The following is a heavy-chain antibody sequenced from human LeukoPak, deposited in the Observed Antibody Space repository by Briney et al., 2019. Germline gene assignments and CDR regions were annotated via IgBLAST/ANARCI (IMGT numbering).Heavy chain of an antibody. CDR1: GFTFSNYW. J-gene: IGHJ4*02. V-gene: IGHV3-74*01. D-gene: IGHD3-16*01. CDR3: TRTSYDYVWGGYYFDY. CDR2: INSDGSST. Sequence: GGSLRLSCAASGFTFSNYWMHRVRQAPGKGLVWVSRINSDGSSTSYADSVKGRFTISRDNAKNTLYLQMNSLRGEDTAVYYCTRTSYDYVWGGYYFDYWGQGTLVTVSS.